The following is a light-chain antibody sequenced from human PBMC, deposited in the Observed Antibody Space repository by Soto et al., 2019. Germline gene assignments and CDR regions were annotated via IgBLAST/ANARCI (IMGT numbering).Light chain of an antibody. CDR3: QQYNSYPYT. J-gene: IGKJ2*01. Sequence: DIQMTQSPSTLSASVRDRVTLTCRASQSISGRLAWYQQKPGQAPKLLIYDASTLESGVPSKFSGSGFGTEFTLTVSSLQPDDFETYYCQQYNSYPYTFGQGTKVNI. V-gene: IGKV1-5*01. CDR1: QSISGR. CDR2: DAS.